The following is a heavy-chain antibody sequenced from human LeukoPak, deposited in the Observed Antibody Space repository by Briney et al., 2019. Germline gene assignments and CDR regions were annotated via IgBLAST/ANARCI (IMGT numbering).Heavy chain of an antibody. CDR1: GGTFSIDA. J-gene: IGHJ3*02. D-gene: IGHD4-17*01. Sequence: SSVKVSCKASGGTFSIDAMSWVRQAPRPRLEGVGRIIAHHSITNYARRFHGKVTITVDKPTTTAYMKLSSLRSHDPAMYSSARTSSDYGDYVSQVAFDTWGQGTKGTVSS. CDR3: ARTSSDYGDYVSQVAFDT. CDR2: IIAHHSIT. V-gene: IGHV1-69*04.